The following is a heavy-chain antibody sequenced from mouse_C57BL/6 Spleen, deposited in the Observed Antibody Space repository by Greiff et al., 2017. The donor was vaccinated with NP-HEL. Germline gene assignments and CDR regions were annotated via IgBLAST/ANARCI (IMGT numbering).Heavy chain of an antibody. J-gene: IGHJ1*03. Sequence: MLVESGGGLVKPGGSLKLSCAASGFTFSSYTMSWVRQTPEKRLEWVATISGGGGNTYYPDSVKGRFTISRDNAKNTLYLQMSSLRSEDTALYYCARHEDYGSIHWYFDVWGTGTTVTVSS. CDR1: GFTFSSYT. CDR3: ARHEDYGSIHWYFDV. V-gene: IGHV5-9*01. CDR2: ISGGGGNT. D-gene: IGHD1-1*01.